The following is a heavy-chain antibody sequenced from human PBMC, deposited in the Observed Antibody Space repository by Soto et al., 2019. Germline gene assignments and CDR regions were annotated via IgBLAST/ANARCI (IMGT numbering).Heavy chain of an antibody. J-gene: IGHJ4*02. CDR2: IGSRGNTK. D-gene: IGHD4-17*01. CDR1: GFTFSDYY. V-gene: IGHV3-11*01. Sequence: QVQLVESGGGLVKPGGSLRLSCATSGFTFSDYYMSWIRQAPGKWLEWVSYIGSRGNTKYYADSVKGRFTISRDNAKNSLYLQMNSLRADDTAVSYCARDGTEYYGQYYDYWGQGALVTVSS. CDR3: ARDGTEYYGQYYDY.